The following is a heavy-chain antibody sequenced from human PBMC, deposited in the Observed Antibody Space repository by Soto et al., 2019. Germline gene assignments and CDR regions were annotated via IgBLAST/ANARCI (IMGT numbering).Heavy chain of an antibody. D-gene: IGHD2-15*01. CDR3: AREGPPDIAWFDP. J-gene: IGHJ5*02. CDR2: GSA. Sequence: QVQLVQSGAEVKKPGSSVKVSCKASGGTFSIYTISWVQQAPGQGLEWMGGSANSAQKFQGRLTVTADESTSTVYLEFSSLTSEDTAVYYCAREGPPDIAWFDPWGQGTLVSVSS. V-gene: IGHV1-69*01. CDR1: GGTFSIYT.